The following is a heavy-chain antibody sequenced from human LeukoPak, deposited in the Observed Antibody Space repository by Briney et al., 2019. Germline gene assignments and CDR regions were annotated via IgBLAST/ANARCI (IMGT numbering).Heavy chain of an antibody. CDR1: GFIVSNNY. V-gene: IGHV3-66*01. J-gene: IGHJ4*02. CDR2: IYRGGSS. CDR3: ARDSITGTMG. Sequence: PGGSLRLSCVASGFIVSNNYMSWVRQAPGMGLEWVSTIYRGGSSFYADSVKGRFTISRDNSKNTLYLQMNSLRAEDTAVYYCARDSITGTMGWGQGTLVTVSS. D-gene: IGHD1-7*01.